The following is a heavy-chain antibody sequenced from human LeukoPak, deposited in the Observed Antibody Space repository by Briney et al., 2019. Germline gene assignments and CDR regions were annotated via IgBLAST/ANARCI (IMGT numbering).Heavy chain of an antibody. CDR3: AKTVRYCSSTSCYHMDV. D-gene: IGHD2-2*01. V-gene: IGHV4-59*08. CDR2: IYYTGST. J-gene: IGHJ6*02. Sequence: SETLSLTCTVSGDSMNNYYWSWIRQPPGKGLEWIGYIYYTGSTNYNPSLKSRVTISVDTSKNQFSLNLRSVTAADTAVYYCAKTVRYCSSTSCYHMDVWGQGTTVTVSS. CDR1: GDSMNNYY.